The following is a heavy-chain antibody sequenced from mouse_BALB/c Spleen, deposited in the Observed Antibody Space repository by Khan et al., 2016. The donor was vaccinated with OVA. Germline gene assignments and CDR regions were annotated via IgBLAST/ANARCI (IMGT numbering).Heavy chain of an antibody. V-gene: IGHV9-3-1*01. CDR2: INTYTGEP. D-gene: IGHD1-1*01. Sequence: QIQLVQSGPELKKPGETVKISCKASGHTFTKYGMNWVKQAPGKGLKWMGWINTYTGEPTYADDFNGRFAFSLETSASTAYLQINNLKNEDTATDFCARPPYVSYVLDNWCQGTSVTVAS. CDR1: GHTFTKYG. J-gene: IGHJ4*01. CDR3: ARPPYVSYVLDN.